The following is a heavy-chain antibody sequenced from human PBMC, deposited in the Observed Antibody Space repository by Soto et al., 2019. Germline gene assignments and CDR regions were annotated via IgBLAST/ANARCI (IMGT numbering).Heavy chain of an antibody. D-gene: IGHD3-16*02. Sequence: RASVKVSCKASGYTFTSYYMHWVRQAPGQGLEWMGIINPSGGSTSYAQKFQGRVTMTRDTSTSTVYMELSSLRSEDTAVYYCARESRYDYVWGSYRNFDYWGQGTLVTVSS. CDR3: ARESRYDYVWGSYRNFDY. V-gene: IGHV1-46*01. CDR2: INPSGGST. J-gene: IGHJ4*01. CDR1: GYTFTSYY.